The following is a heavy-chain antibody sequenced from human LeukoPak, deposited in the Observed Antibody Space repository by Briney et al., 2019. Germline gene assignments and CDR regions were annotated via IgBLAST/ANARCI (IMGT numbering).Heavy chain of an antibody. V-gene: IGHV3-48*01. Sequence: GGSLRLSCAASGFTFSSYSMNWVRQAPGKGLEWVSYISSSSSTIYYADSVKGRFTISRDNAKNSLYLQMNSLRAEDTAVYYCVGTGYNQAYYYGMDVWGQGTTVTVSS. CDR2: ISSSSSTI. CDR1: GFTFSSYS. CDR3: VGTGYNQAYYYGMDV. J-gene: IGHJ6*02. D-gene: IGHD5-18*01.